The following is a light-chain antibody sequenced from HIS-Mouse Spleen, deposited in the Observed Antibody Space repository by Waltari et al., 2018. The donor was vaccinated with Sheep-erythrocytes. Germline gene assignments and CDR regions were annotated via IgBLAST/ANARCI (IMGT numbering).Light chain of an antibody. J-gene: IGLJ1*01. CDR2: DVS. V-gene: IGLV2-11*01. CDR1: SSDVGGYNY. Sequence: QSALTQPRSVSGSPGQSVTISCTGTSSDVGGYNYVSWYQQHPGKAPKLMIYDVSKRPSGVPDRLPVSKSGNPASLTISGLQAEDEADYYCCSYAGSYNHVFATGTKVTVL. CDR3: CSYAGSYNHV.